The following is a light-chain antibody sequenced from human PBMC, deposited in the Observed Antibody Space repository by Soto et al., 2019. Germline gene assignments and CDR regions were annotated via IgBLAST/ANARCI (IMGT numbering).Light chain of an antibody. J-gene: IGLJ2*01. CDR1: SSNIGAGYD. CDR2: GNS. V-gene: IGLV1-40*01. CDR3: QSYDSSLSGSLV. Sequence: QSVLTQPPSVSGAPGQRVTISCTGSSSNIGAGYDVHWYQQLPGTAPKLLSYGNSNRPSGVPDRFSGSKSGTSASLAITGLQAEDEADYCCQSYDSSLSGSLVFGGGTKLTVL.